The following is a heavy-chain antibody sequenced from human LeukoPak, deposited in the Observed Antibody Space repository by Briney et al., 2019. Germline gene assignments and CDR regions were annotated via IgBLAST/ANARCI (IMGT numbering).Heavy chain of an antibody. CDR3: ARGGSGWYGDYYSMDV. Sequence: PGRSLRLSCAASGFTFSSYAMHWVRQAPGKGLEWVAVISYDGSNKYYADSVKGRFTISRDNSKNTLYLQMNSLRAEDTAVYYCARGGSGWYGDYYSMDVWGQGTTVTVSS. J-gene: IGHJ6*02. V-gene: IGHV3-30-3*01. CDR1: GFTFSSYA. D-gene: IGHD6-19*01. CDR2: ISYDGSNK.